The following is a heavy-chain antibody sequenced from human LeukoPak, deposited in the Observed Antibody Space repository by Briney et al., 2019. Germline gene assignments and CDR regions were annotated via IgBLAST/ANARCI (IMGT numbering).Heavy chain of an antibody. D-gene: IGHD6-19*01. CDR3: ARAWPCNIAVAVTSFDS. V-gene: IGHV4-34*01. CDR1: GGSFSGYC. CDR2: INHSGST. Sequence: PSETLSLTCAVYGGSFSGYCLSWVRQPPGKGLEWIGEINHSGSTNYNPSLKSRVAISVDTSKNQFSLKLSSVTAADTAEYYCARAWPCNIAVAVTSFDSWGQGTLGTVSS. J-gene: IGHJ4*02.